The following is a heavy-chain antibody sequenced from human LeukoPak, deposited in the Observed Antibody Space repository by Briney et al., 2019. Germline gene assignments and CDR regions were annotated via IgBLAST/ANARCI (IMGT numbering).Heavy chain of an antibody. Sequence: SGGSLRLFCEASGFTFNDYYMSWIRQAPGKGLEWLSYINIGGTNTHYADSVKGRFTISRDNAKKSLYLEMNNLRAEDTAVYYCATDGAGFDTWGQGVLVTVSS. V-gene: IGHV3-11*01. CDR1: GFTFNDYY. CDR3: ATDGAGFDT. J-gene: IGHJ5*02. CDR2: INIGGTNT.